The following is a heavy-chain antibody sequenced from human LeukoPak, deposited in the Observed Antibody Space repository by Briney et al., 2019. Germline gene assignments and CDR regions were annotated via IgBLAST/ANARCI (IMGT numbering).Heavy chain of an antibody. CDR2: ISYDGSNK. J-gene: IGHJ4*02. Sequence: PGRSLRLSCAASGFTFSSYGMHWVRQAPGKGLEWVAVISYDGSNKYYADSVKGRFTISRDNSKNTLYLQMNSLRAEDTAVYYCAKVPHGGYAVDYWGQGTLVTVSS. CDR1: GFTFSSYG. CDR3: AKVPHGGYAVDY. V-gene: IGHV3-30*18. D-gene: IGHD5-12*01.